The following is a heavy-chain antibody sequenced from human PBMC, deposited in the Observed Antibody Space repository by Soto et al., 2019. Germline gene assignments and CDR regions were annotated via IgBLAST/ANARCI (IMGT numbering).Heavy chain of an antibody. CDR3: AREGGNLNWFDT. D-gene: IGHD1-26*01. CDR2: ISSSSSTI. Sequence: EVQLVESGGGLVQPGGSLRLSCAASGFTFSSYSMNWVRQAPGKGLEWVSYISSSSSTIYYADSVKGRFTISRDNAKNSLYLQMDSLGDEDTAVYYWAREGGNLNWFDTWGQGTLVTVSS. CDR1: GFTFSSYS. V-gene: IGHV3-48*02. J-gene: IGHJ5*02.